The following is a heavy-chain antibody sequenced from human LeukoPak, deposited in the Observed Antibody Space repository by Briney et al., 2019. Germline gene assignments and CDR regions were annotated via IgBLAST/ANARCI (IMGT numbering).Heavy chain of an antibody. CDR3: ARAFYGVTVPAHVDH. D-gene: IGHD2-2*01. CDR2: IYYSGST. V-gene: IGHV4-30-4*01. J-gene: IGHJ4*02. CDR1: GGTISSRDDY. Sequence: SETLSLTCTVSGGTISSRDDYWSWIRQPPGKGLDWIGSIYYSGSTYYNPSLKSRLTISVDTSNNQFSLKLSSVTAADTAVYYCARAFYGVTVPAHVDHWGQGTLVTVS.